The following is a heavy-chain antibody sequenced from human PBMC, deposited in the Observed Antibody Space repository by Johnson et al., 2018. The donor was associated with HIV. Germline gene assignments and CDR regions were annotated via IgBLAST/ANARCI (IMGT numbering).Heavy chain of an antibody. CDR1: GVTFRNYW. D-gene: IGHD3-22*01. CDR2: INSDGSSP. CDR3: AGYHISGYYYDAFDI. J-gene: IGHJ3*02. V-gene: IGHV3-74*01. Sequence: VQLVESGGGLVQPGGSLRLSCAASGVTFRNYWMHWVRQAPGKGLVWVSRINSDGSSPSYADSVKGRFTISRDNDKNTLYLQMNSLRVEDTAVYFCAGYHISGYYYDAFDIWGQGTMVTVSS.